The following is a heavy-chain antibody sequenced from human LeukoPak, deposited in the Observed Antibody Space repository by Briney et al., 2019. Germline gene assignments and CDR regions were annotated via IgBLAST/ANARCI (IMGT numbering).Heavy chain of an antibody. CDR3: AKSIASRLYYFDY. CDR1: GFTFNDYA. D-gene: IGHD6-6*01. J-gene: IGHJ4*02. CDR2: ISEDDGYT. Sequence: GGSLRLSCAASGFTFNDYAMHWVRQAPGKGLEGVSFISEDDGYTYYADSVKGRFNISRDNSKNSLYLQMNSLRTEDTALYFCAKSIASRLYYFDYWGQGTLVTVSS. V-gene: IGHV3-43*02.